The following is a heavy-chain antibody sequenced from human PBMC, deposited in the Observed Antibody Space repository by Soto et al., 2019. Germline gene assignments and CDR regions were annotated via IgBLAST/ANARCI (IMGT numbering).Heavy chain of an antibody. D-gene: IGHD5-12*01. Sequence: AAVKVSSKASGGTFSSYAISWVRQAPGQGLEWMGGIIPIFGTANYAQKFQGRVTITADESTSTAYMELSSLRSEDTAVYYCAKTLVATIGTPYYYYGMDVWGQGTTVTVSS. CDR2: IIPIFGTA. V-gene: IGHV1-69*13. CDR1: GGTFSSYA. CDR3: AKTLVATIGTPYYYYGMDV. J-gene: IGHJ6*02.